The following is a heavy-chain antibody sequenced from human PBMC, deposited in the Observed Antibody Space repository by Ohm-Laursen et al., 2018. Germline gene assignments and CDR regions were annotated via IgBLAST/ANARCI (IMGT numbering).Heavy chain of an antibody. D-gene: IGHD6-19*01. Sequence: SLRLSCSATGFTFSTYGMHWVRQAPGKGLEWVAVIYYDGSKTYYADSVKGRFTISRDNSKNTLYLQMNSLRAEDTAVYYCARDLDIAVAGTSPYYFDYWGQGTLVTVSS. CDR3: ARDLDIAVAGTSPYYFDY. J-gene: IGHJ4*02. CDR1: GFTFSTYG. V-gene: IGHV3-33*01. CDR2: IYYDGSKT.